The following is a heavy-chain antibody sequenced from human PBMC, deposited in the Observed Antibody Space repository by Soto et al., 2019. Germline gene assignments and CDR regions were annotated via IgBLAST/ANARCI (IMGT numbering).Heavy chain of an antibody. CDR3: ARGGNRYSNVASGVGGFDF. CDR1: AASISSSY. V-gene: IGHV4-59*01. D-gene: IGHD5-12*01. J-gene: IGHJ4*02. Sequence: SETLALTCTVSAASISSSYLSWIRQSPERGLEWIAYVYHTGATNYTPSLKSRVTISLDTSKGQFSLNLTSLTTADTAVYFCARGGNRYSNVASGVGGFDFWGQGSLVTVCS. CDR2: VYHTGAT.